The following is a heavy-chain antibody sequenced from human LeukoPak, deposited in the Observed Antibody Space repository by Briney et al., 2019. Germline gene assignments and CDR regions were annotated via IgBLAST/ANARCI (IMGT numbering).Heavy chain of an antibody. D-gene: IGHD4-17*01. Sequence: GGSLRLSCAASGFTFSSYAMSWVRQAPGKGLEWVSAISGSGGSAYYADSVKGRFTISRDNSKNTLYLQVNSLRAEDTAVYYCARLYGDYWFDPWGQGTLVTVSS. CDR3: ARLYGDYWFDP. CDR2: ISGSGGSA. J-gene: IGHJ5*02. V-gene: IGHV3-23*01. CDR1: GFTFSSYA.